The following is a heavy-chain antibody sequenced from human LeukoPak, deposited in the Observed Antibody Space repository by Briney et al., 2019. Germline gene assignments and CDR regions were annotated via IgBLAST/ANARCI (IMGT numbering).Heavy chain of an antibody. V-gene: IGHV3-48*01. CDR1: GFTFSSYS. CDR3: AELGISMIGGV. D-gene: IGHD3-10*02. Sequence: GGSLRLSCAASGFTFSSYSMNWVRQAPGKGLEWVSYISSSSSTIYYADSVKGRFTISRDNAKNSLYLQMNSLRAEDTAVYYCAELGISMIGGVWGKGTTVTISS. CDR2: ISSSSSTI. J-gene: IGHJ6*04.